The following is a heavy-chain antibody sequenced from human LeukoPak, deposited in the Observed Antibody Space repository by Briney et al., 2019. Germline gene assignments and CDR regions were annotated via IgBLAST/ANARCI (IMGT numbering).Heavy chain of an antibody. CDR2: IRGRGGTT. CDR1: GFTFSSYA. D-gene: IGHD3-22*01. V-gene: IGHV3-23*01. Sequence: GGSLTLPCAPSGFTFSSYAMSGVRQAPGRGLEWVSAIRGRGGTTSYADSVKGRFTISRDNSKNTLYLQMNSLRAEDTAVYYCAKDPPHYYDSSGYYPKIQYFQHWGQGTLVTVSS. CDR3: AKDPPHYYDSSGYYPKIQYFQH. J-gene: IGHJ1*01.